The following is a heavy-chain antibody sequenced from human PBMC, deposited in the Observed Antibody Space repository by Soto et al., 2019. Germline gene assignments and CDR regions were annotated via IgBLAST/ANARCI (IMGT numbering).Heavy chain of an antibody. CDR1: GGTFSSYA. D-gene: IGHD2-2*01. CDR2: IIPIFGTA. CDR3: ASEGYCISTSCYPYYYGMDV. J-gene: IGHJ6*02. V-gene: IGHV1-69*05. Sequence: SVKVSCKASGGTFSSYAISWVRQAPGQGLEWMGGIIPIFGTANYADSVKGRFTISKDNSKNTLYLQMNSLRAEDTAVYYCASEGYCISTSCYPYYYGMDVWGQGTTVTVSS.